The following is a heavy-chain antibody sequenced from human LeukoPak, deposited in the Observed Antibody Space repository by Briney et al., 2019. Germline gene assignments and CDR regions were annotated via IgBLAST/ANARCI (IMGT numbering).Heavy chain of an antibody. Sequence: ASVKVSCKASGYTFTGYYMHWVRQAPGHGLEGMGWINPNSGGTNYAQKFQGRVTMTRDTSISTAYMELSRLRSDDTAVYYCARDYVLLWFGELLGYMDVWGKGTTVTVS. D-gene: IGHD3-10*01. CDR3: ARDYVLLWFGELLGYMDV. J-gene: IGHJ6*03. CDR2: INPNSGGT. CDR1: GYTFTGYY. V-gene: IGHV1-2*02.